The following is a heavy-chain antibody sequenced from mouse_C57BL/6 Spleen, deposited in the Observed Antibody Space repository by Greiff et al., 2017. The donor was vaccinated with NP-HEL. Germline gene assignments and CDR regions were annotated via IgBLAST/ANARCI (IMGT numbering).Heavy chain of an antibody. CDR2: IDPSDSYT. J-gene: IGHJ2*01. V-gene: IGHV1-59*01. D-gene: IGHD2-1*01. CDR1: GYTFTSYW. Sequence: QVQLQQPGAELVRPGTSVKLSCKASGYTFTSYWMHWVKQRPGQGLEWIGVIDPSDSYTNSNQKFKGKATLTVDTSSSAAYMQLSSLTSEDSAVYYGARSRDYGNPYYIDYWGQGTTLTVSS. CDR3: ARSRDYGNPYYIDY.